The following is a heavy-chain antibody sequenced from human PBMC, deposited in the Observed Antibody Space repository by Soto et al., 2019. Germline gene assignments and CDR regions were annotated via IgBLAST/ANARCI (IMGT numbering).Heavy chain of an antibody. CDR2: ISGSGGST. Sequence: PGGSLRLSCAASGFTLSSYAMSWARQAPGKGLEWVSAISGSGGSTYYADSVKGRFTISRDNSKNTLYLQMNSLRAEDTAVYYCAKDGYSSSWGYYYYYMDVWGKGTTVTVSS. CDR3: AKDGYSSSWGYYYYYMDV. J-gene: IGHJ6*03. V-gene: IGHV3-23*01. D-gene: IGHD6-13*01. CDR1: GFTLSSYA.